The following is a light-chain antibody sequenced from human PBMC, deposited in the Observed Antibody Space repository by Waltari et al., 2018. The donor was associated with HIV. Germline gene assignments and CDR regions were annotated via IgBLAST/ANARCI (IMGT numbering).Light chain of an antibody. V-gene: IGLV2-23*01. J-gene: IGLJ2*01. CDR3: CSYAGSSTLEV. CDR2: EGS. CDR1: SSDVGSYNL. Sequence: QSALTQPASVSGSPGQSITISCTGTSSDVGSYNLVSWYQQHPGKAPKLMIYEGSKRPLGVSTRFSGAKSGNTASLTISGLQAEDEADYYCCSYAGSSTLEVFGGGTKLTVL.